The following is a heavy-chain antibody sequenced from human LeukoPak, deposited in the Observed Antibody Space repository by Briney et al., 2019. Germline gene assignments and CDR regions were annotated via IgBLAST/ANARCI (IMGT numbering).Heavy chain of an antibody. CDR3: AREAWTGYYYLSDY. J-gene: IGHJ4*02. V-gene: IGHV4-61*02. D-gene: IGHD3/OR15-3a*01. CDR1: GDSINRGSYY. CDR2: IYTSGNT. Sequence: SQTLSLTCTVSGDSINRGSYYWTWIRQPAGKGLEWIGRIYTSGNTNYNPSLTSRVTISLDTSNNQFSLELSSVTAADTAVYYCAREAWTGYYYLSDYWGQGTLVTVSS.